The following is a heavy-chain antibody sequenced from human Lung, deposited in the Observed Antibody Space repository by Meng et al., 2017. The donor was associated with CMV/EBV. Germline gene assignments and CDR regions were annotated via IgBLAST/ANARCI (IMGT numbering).Heavy chain of an antibody. CDR1: GFTFDDYG. CDR2: INWNGGST. Sequence: GGSLRLXXAASGFTFDDYGMSWVRQAPGKGLEWVSGINWNGGSTGYADSVKGRFTISRDNAKNSLYLQMNSLRAEETALYYCARDLLRYDFWSGYLNHYYYYYGMDVWGQGTTVTVSS. D-gene: IGHD3-3*01. V-gene: IGHV3-20*03. CDR3: ARDLLRYDFWSGYLNHYYYYYGMDV. J-gene: IGHJ6*02.